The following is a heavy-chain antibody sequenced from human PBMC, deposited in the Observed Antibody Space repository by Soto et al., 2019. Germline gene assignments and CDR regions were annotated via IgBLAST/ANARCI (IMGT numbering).Heavy chain of an antibody. CDR1: GFTVSRDY. D-gene: IGHD4-17*01. J-gene: IGHJ5*02. CDR3: ARAYGGNPALFDP. Sequence: EVQLVESGGGLIQPGGSLRLSCAASGFTVSRDYMSWVRQAPGKGLEWVSVIYTGGSTYYADSVKGRFTFSRDNSTNRLYLQMNSLRAEDTAVYYCARAYGGNPALFDPWGQGTLVTVSS. V-gene: IGHV3-53*01. CDR2: IYTGGST.